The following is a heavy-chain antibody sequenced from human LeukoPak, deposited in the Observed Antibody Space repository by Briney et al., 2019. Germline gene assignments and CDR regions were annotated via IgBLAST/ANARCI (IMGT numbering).Heavy chain of an antibody. V-gene: IGHV4-30-4*08. CDR2: IYYSGST. D-gene: IGHD2-15*01. CDR1: GGSISSSGYY. Sequence: SETLSLTCTVSGGSISSSGYYWSWIRQVPGKGLEWIGYIYYSGSTYYNPSLKSRVTISVDTYKNQFSLKLSSVTAADTAVYYCGTGEYSCYSVDYWGQGTLVTVSS. J-gene: IGHJ4*02. CDR3: GTGEYSCYSVDY.